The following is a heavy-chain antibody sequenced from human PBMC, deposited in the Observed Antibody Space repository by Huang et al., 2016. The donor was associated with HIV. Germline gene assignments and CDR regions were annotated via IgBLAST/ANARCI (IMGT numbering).Heavy chain of an antibody. CDR2: MFPTFGTE. J-gene: IGHJ4*02. CDR1: GGSFRNFA. V-gene: IGHV1-69*01. Sequence: QVQLVQSGAEVKKPGSSVKVSCKASGGSFRNFAIGWVRQVPGQGLEWMGGMFPTFGTENTAQKFQGRGTMIADESTSTAYMELSSLRSEDTGVYYCATVDYYDTSGPQRGYFDNWGQGTLVTVSS. D-gene: IGHD3-22*01. CDR3: ATVDYYDTSGPQRGYFDN.